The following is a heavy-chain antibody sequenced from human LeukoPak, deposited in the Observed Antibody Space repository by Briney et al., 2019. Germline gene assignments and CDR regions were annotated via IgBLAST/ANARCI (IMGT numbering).Heavy chain of an antibody. CDR1: GDSITSAGYY. V-gene: IGHV4-39*07. D-gene: IGHD3-16*01. CDR3: TRGAGWLIDY. CDR2: IYYSGST. Sequence: PSETLSLTCSVSGDSITSAGYYWGWIRQPPGKGLEWIGSIYYSGSTYYNPSLKSRVTILADTSKNQFSLKLNSLTTADTAVYYCTRGAGWLIDYWGQGILVTVSS. J-gene: IGHJ4*02.